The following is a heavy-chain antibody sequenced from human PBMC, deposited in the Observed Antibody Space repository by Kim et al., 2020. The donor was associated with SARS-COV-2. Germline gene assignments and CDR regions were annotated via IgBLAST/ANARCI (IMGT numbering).Heavy chain of an antibody. CDR1: GYTFTSYG. V-gene: IGHV1-3*01. J-gene: IGHJ4*02. Sequence: ASVKVSCKASGYTFTSYGVHWVRQAPGQRLEWMGWINAGNGNTKYSQKFQGRVTITRDTSASTDYMELSSLRSEDKAVYYCATDKNPLAYCGGDCKTPLDSGGQGTLVTVSS. D-gene: IGHD2-21*01. CDR2: INAGNGNT. CDR3: ATDKNPLAYCGGDCKTPLDS.